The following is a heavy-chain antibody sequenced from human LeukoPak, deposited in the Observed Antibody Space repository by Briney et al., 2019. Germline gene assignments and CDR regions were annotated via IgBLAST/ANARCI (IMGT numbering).Heavy chain of an antibody. CDR3: ARERGVAVAGEGVDP. CDR2: INKKGGST. Sequence: ASVKVSCKASGYTFTRQYIQWVRQAPGQGLEWMGIINKKGGSTKYAQKVQGRVTLTRDSSTSTVYMELSSLRSEDTAVYYCARERGVAVAGEGVDPWGQGTLFTVSS. CDR1: GYTFTRQY. J-gene: IGHJ5*02. V-gene: IGHV1-46*01. D-gene: IGHD6-19*01.